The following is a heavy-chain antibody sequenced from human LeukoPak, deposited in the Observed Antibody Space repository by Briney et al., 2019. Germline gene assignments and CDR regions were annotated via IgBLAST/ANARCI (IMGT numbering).Heavy chain of an antibody. V-gene: IGHV3-53*01. CDR3: ARAAYDSNGFTANHDH. J-gene: IGHJ4*02. CDR1: GFSVSNSY. CDR2: LFSDGTT. D-gene: IGHD3-22*01. Sequence: SGGSLRLSCAVSGFSVSNSYMSWFRQAPGKGPEWVSVLFSDGTTYYADSVRGRFTISRDNSKNTLCLQMNNLRAEDTAVFYCARAAYDSNGFTANHDHWGQGTLVTVSS.